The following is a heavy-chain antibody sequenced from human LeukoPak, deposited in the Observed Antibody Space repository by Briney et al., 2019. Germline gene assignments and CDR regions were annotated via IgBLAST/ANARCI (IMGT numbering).Heavy chain of an antibody. Sequence: SVKVSFKASGGTFSIYAISWVRQAPGQGLEWMGRIIPILGMANYAQKFQGRVTITADKSTTTAYMELSSLRSEDTAVYYCARDLVVVTANRYYFDYWGQGTLVTVSS. CDR3: ARDLVVVTANRYYFDY. D-gene: IGHD2-21*02. CDR1: GGTFSIYA. CDR2: IIPILGMA. V-gene: IGHV1-69*04. J-gene: IGHJ4*02.